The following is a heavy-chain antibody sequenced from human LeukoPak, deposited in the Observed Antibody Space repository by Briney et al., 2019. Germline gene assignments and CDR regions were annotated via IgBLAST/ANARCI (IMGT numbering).Heavy chain of an antibody. J-gene: IGHJ6*03. CDR1: GGSISSYY. CDR3: ARDWGLIRAVPAAANYYYMDV. Sequence: SETLSLTCTVSGGSISSYYWSWIRQPAGKGLEWIGRIYTSGSTNYNPSLKSRVTMSVDTSKNQFSLKLSSVTAADTAVYYCARDWGLIRAVPAAANYYYMDVWGKGTTVTVSS. CDR2: IYTSGST. V-gene: IGHV4-4*07. D-gene: IGHD2-2*01.